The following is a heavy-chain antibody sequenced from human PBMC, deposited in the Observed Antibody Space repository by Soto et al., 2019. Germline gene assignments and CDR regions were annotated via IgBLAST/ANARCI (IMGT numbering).Heavy chain of an antibody. D-gene: IGHD4-17*01. Sequence: SGPTLVNPHRPLTLTCAFSGFSLTTYDMGVAWIRQPPGKALEWLALIYWDDDKRYSPSLKDRLAISKDTSRNQVVLTITNMDPGDTATYFCAHAGDYDLLTFDHWGPGTLVTVSS. CDR3: AHAGDYDLLTFDH. CDR1: GFSLTTYDMG. V-gene: IGHV2-5*02. J-gene: IGHJ4*02. CDR2: IYWDDDK.